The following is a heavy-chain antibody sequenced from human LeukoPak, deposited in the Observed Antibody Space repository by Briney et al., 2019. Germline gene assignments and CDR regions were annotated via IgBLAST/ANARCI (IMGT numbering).Heavy chain of an antibody. V-gene: IGHV3-7*04. CDR1: GFTFSNYW. CDR3: AKDSGTYAFDY. J-gene: IGHJ4*02. CDR2: IKQDGSEI. Sequence: PGGSLRLSCAASGFTFSNYWMTWVRQAPGKALEWVAKIKQDGSEIYYVDSVTGRFTISRDNAKNSVFLQMNSLRAEDTAVYYCAKDSGTYAFDYWGQGTLVTVSS. D-gene: IGHD1-26*01.